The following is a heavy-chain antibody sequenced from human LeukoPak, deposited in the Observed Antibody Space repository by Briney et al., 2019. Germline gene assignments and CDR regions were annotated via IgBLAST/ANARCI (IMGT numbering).Heavy chain of an antibody. D-gene: IGHD3-10*01. CDR3: ARAGPDHSNQWFGELYYYYYYGMDV. CDR2: IYYSGST. V-gene: IGHV4-31*11. Sequence: PSETLSLTCAVSGGSISSGGYYWSWIRQHPGKGLEWIGYIYYSGSTYYNPSLKSRVTISVDTSKNQFSLKQSSVTAADTAVYYCARAGPDHSNQWFGELYYYYYYGMDVWGQGTTVTVSS. J-gene: IGHJ6*02. CDR1: GGSISSGGYY.